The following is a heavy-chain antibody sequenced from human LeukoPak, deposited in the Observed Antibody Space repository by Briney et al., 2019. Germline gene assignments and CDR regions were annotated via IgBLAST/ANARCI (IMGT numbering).Heavy chain of an antibody. CDR2: ISGSGTST. Sequence: GGSLRLSCAASGFTVSSNYMSWVRQAPGKGLEWVSAISGSGTSTYYSDSVKGRFTISRDNSKHMLYLQMNSLRAEDTAVYYCTKGPRSIDYWGQGTLVTVSS. D-gene: IGHD4-17*01. V-gene: IGHV3-23*01. J-gene: IGHJ4*02. CDR3: TKGPRSIDY. CDR1: GFTVSSNY.